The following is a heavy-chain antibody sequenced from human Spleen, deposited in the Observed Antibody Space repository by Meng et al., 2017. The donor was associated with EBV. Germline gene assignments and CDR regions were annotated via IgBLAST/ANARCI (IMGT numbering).Heavy chain of an antibody. V-gene: IGHV1-69*06. CDR1: GGNFSGDA. Sequence: QVQMSQFGAAVEKPGSPGKASCKTPGGNFSGDAISWVRQAPGQGLEWMGGLIPMLGAPNYAQKFQDRVTIIADKSMSIHYMELSSLRSDDTAVYYCASESGRGYTPDYWGLGTLVTVSS. D-gene: IGHD3-10*01. J-gene: IGHJ4*02. CDR3: ASESGRGYTPDY. CDR2: LIPMLGAP.